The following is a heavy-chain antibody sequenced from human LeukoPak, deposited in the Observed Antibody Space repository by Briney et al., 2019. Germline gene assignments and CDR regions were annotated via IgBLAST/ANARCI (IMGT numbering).Heavy chain of an antibody. CDR1: GFTFSSYA. D-gene: IGHD6-13*01. V-gene: IGHV3-23*01. CDR2: ISGSGGST. J-gene: IGHJ3*02. Sequence: GGSLRLSCAASGFTFSSYAMSWVRQAPGKGLEWVSGISGSGGSTYYANSVKGRFTISRDNSKNTLYLQMNSLRAEDTAVYYCAKEIAAAGAGDAFDIWGQGTMVTVSS. CDR3: AKEIAAAGAGDAFDI.